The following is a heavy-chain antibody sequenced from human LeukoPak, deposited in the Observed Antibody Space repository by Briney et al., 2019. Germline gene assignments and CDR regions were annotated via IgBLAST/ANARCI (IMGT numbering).Heavy chain of an antibody. D-gene: IGHD4-17*01. Sequence: GGSQRLSCAASGFTFSSCAMGWVRQAPGKGLEWVSAIIGSGGSTYYADSVKGRFTISRDNSKNTLYLQMNSLRAEDTSVYCCAKERGNGDYDYWGQGTLVTVSS. CDR1: GFTFSSCA. CDR2: IIGSGGST. CDR3: AKERGNGDYDY. V-gene: IGHV3-23*01. J-gene: IGHJ4*02.